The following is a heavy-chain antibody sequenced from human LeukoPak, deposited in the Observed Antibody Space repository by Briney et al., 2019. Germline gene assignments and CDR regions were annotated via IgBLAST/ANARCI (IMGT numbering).Heavy chain of an antibody. Sequence: GGSLRLSCAASGFTFSNAWMSWVRQAPGKGLEWVGRIKSKTDGGTTDYAAPVKGRFTISRDNAKNSLYLQMNSLRAEDTAVYYCARVCLRDTGFDYWGQGTLVTVSS. CDR3: ARVCLRDTGFDY. J-gene: IGHJ4*02. V-gene: IGHV3-15*01. CDR1: GFTFSNAW. D-gene: IGHD5-18*01. CDR2: IKSKTDGGTT.